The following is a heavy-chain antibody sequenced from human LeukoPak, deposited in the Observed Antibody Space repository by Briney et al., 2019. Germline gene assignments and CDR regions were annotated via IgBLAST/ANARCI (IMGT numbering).Heavy chain of an antibody. CDR2: ISWNSRTI. Sequence: PGGSLRLSCAASGFTFGDYAMHWVRQAPGKGLEWVSGISWNSRTIGYADSVKGRFTISRDNTKNSLYLQMNSLRAEDTALYYCASLAFELDGDYWGPGTLVTVSS. CDR1: GFTFGDYA. D-gene: IGHD3-16*01. CDR3: ASLAFELDGDY. V-gene: IGHV3-9*01. J-gene: IGHJ4*02.